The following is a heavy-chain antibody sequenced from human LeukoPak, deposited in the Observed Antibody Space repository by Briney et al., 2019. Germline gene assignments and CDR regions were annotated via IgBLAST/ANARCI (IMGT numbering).Heavy chain of an antibody. D-gene: IGHD3-9*01. CDR2: INWDGGST. Sequence: PGGSLRLSCAASGFTFDDYGMSWVRHAPGKGLEWVSGINWDGGSTGYADSVKGRFTISIDNAKNSLYLQMNSLRAEDTALYYCARWGIYDILTGYVYMDVWGKGTTVTVSS. J-gene: IGHJ6*03. CDR1: GFTFDDYG. V-gene: IGHV3-20*04. CDR3: ARWGIYDILTGYVYMDV.